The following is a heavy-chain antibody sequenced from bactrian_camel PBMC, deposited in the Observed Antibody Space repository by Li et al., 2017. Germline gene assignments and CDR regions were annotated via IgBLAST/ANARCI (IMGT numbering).Heavy chain of an antibody. CDR2: INRDGEST. J-gene: IGHJ4*01. V-gene: IGHV3S40*01. CDR3: AAELFCELRGAWGIPGDWDY. D-gene: IGHD1*01. CDR1: GYASASSC. Sequence: VQLVESGGGSIQAGGSLSLSCSASGYASASSCLGWSRQAPGKGLEWVSAINRDGESTYYADSVKGRFTISRDNAKNTLYLQMSSLKPDDTAMYYCAAELFCELRGAWGIPGDWDYWGQGTQVTVS.